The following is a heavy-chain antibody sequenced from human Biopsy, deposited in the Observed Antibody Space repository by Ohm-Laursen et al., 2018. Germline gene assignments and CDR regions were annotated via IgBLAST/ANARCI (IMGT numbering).Heavy chain of an antibody. D-gene: IGHD2-15*01. CDR1: GFTFNAYW. V-gene: IGHV3-74*01. CDR2: IKSVGSWT. J-gene: IGHJ6*02. CDR3: VSFLKDLNMAV. Sequence: SLRLSCTAFGFTFNAYWMYWVRQVPGKGLVWVSHIKSVGSWTNYADSVKGRFTISRDNAKNTLYLQMNGLRAEDTAVYYCVSFLKDLNMAVWGQGTTVTVSS.